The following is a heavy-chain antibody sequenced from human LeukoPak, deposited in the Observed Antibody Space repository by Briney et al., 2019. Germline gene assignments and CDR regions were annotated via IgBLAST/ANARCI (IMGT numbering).Heavy chain of an antibody. CDR2: IKSKTDGETT. Sequence: NPGGSLRLSCAASGFTFSNAWMSWVRQAPGKGLEWVGRIKSKTDGETTDYAAPVKGGFTISRDDSKNTLYLQMNSLRAEDTAVYYCARVASGSFLTSDAFDFWGQGTMVTVSS. CDR3: ARVASGSFLTSDAFDF. V-gene: IGHV3-15*01. J-gene: IGHJ3*01. CDR1: GFTFSNAW. D-gene: IGHD1-26*01.